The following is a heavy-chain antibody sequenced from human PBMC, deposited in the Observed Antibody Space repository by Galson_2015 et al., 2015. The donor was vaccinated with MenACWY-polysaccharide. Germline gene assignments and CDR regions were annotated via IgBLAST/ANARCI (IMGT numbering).Heavy chain of an antibody. CDR1: GFTFSSYW. V-gene: IGHV3-74*01. J-gene: IGHJ5*02. Sequence: SLRLSCAASGFTFSSYWMHWVRQVPGKGLVWVSRSNGDGSATGYADSVKGRFTISRDNAKNTLYLQMNSLRAEDTAVYYCTKAGAKYCSGSSCYFNWFDPWGQGTLVTVSS. D-gene: IGHD2-15*01. CDR3: TKAGAKYCSGSSCYFNWFDP. CDR2: SNGDGSAT.